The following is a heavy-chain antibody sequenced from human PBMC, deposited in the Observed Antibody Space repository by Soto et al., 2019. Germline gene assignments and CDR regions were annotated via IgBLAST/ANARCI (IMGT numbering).Heavy chain of an antibody. Sequence: SETLSLTCTVSGGSISSGDYYWSWIRQPPGKGLEWIGYIYYSGSTYYNPSLKSRVTISVDTSKNQFSLKLSSVTAADTAVYYCARGYLYYYDSSGYPLFQHCGQGTLVTGSS. V-gene: IGHV4-30-4*01. CDR3: ARGYLYYYDSSGYPLFQH. D-gene: IGHD3-22*01. CDR1: GGSISSGDYY. CDR2: IYYSGST. J-gene: IGHJ1*01.